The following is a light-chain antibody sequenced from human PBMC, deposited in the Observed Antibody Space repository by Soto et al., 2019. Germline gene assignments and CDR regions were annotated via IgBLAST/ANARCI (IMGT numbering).Light chain of an antibody. CDR1: SSDVGGYNY. J-gene: IGLJ2*01. CDR3: SSYAGSSNLV. V-gene: IGLV2-8*01. Sequence: QSALTQPPSASGSPGQSVTISCTGTSSDVGGYNYVSWYQQHPGKAPKLMIYEVSKRPSGVPDRFSGSKSVNRASLTVSGLQAEDEADYYCSSYAGSSNLVFRGGTKLTVL. CDR2: EVS.